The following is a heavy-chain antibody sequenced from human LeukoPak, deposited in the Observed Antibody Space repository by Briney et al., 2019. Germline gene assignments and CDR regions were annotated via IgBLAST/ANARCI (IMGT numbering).Heavy chain of an antibody. V-gene: IGHV1-18*01. J-gene: IGHJ4*02. CDR2: ISAYNGNT. CDR1: GYTFTSYG. D-gene: IGHD3-16*02. CDR3: ARDGMITFGGVIVPFDY. Sequence: GASVKVSCKASGYTFTSYGISWVRQAPGQGLEWMGWISAYNGNTNYAQKLQGRVTMTTDTSTSTAYMELRSLGSDDTAVYYCARDGMITFGGVIVPFDYWGQGTPVTVSS.